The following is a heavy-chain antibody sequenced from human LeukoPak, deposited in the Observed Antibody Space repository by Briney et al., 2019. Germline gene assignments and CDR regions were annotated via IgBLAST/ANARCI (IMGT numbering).Heavy chain of an antibody. D-gene: IGHD2-2*01. CDR1: GFTFNNYA. CDR3: ARHRCSSTTCSFDS. CDR2: ISWKGDTT. J-gene: IGHJ4*02. Sequence: PGGSLRLSCAASGFTFNNYAMTWVRQIPGKGPEWVSLISWKGDTTAYAESVRGRLTISRDNAKNSLYLHMNSLRPEDTAFYHCARHRCSSTTCSFDSWGQGSLVTVSS. V-gene: IGHV3-20*01.